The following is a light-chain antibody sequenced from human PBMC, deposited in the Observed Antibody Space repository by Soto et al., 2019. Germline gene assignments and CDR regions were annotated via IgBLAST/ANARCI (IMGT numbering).Light chain of an antibody. J-gene: IGLJ2*01. Sequence: QSVLTQPASVSGSPGQSITISCTGTSSDVGTYNLVSWYQQHPGKAPKMMIYEVNKRPSGVSDRFSGSKSGNTASLTISGLQVEDEADYYCCSFASSNTLVFGGGTKLTVL. CDR2: EVN. CDR1: SSDVGTYNL. V-gene: IGLV2-23*02. CDR3: CSFASSNTLV.